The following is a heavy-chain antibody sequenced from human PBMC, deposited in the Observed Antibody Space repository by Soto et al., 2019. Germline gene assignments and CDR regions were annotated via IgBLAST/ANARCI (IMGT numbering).Heavy chain of an antibody. Sequence: QVQLVQSGAEVKKPGSSARVSCKASGDTFNNHAFSWVRQAPGQGLEWMGSIIPMFRTTDYAQRFQGRVTITADESTTTVYLDLISLRSDDTAIYYCARVDSILLEGEERFDPWGQGTLVTVSS. J-gene: IGHJ5*02. CDR1: GDTFNNHA. V-gene: IGHV1-69*18. CDR3: ARVDSILLEGEERFDP. D-gene: IGHD3-16*01. CDR2: IIPMFRTT.